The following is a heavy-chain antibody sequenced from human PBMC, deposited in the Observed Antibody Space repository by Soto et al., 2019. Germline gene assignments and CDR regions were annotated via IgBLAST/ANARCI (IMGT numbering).Heavy chain of an antibody. CDR3: ARAVAAAPWFDP. CDR1: GGSFSGYY. D-gene: IGHD6-13*01. CDR2: INHSGST. J-gene: IGHJ5*02. V-gene: IGHV4-34*01. Sequence: QVQLQQWGAGLLKPSETLSLTCAVYGGSFSGYYWSWIRQPPGKGLEWIGEINHSGSTNYNPSLKSRVTISVDTSKNQFSLKLSSVTAADTAVYYCARAVAAAPWFDPWGQGTLVTVSS.